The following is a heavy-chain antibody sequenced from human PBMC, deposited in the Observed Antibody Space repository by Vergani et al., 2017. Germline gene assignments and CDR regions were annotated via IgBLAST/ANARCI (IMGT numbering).Heavy chain of an antibody. CDR2: INSDGSST. J-gene: IGHJ5*02. V-gene: IGHV3-74*01. CDR3: ARGSPSDYCSSTSCYRNWFDP. D-gene: IGHD2-2*01. CDR1: GFTFSSYW. Sequence: EVQLVESGGGFVQPGGSLRLSCAASGFTFSSYWMHWVRQAPGKGLVWVSRINSDGSSTSYADSVKGRFTISRDNAKNTLYLQMNSLRAEDTAVYYCARGSPSDYCSSTSCYRNWFDPWGQGTLVTVSS.